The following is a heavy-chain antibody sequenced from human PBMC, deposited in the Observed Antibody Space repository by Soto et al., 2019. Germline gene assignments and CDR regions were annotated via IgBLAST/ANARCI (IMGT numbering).Heavy chain of an antibody. D-gene: IGHD3-10*01. V-gene: IGHV3-73*01. CDR3: TRRLYYYGSGSYFDAFDI. J-gene: IGHJ3*02. Sequence: LRLSCAASGITFSGSAMHWVRQASGKGLEWVGRIRSKANSYATAYAASVKGRFTISRDDSKNTAYLQMNSLKTEDTAVYYCTRRLYYYGSGSYFDAFDIWGQGTMVTVSS. CDR1: GITFSGSA. CDR2: IRSKANSYAT.